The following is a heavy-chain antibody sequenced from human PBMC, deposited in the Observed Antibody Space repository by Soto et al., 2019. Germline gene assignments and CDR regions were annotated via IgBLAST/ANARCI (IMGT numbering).Heavy chain of an antibody. CDR3: ARGDDSSPVSGWGYYYYYGMDV. CDR2: ISSSSSTI. J-gene: IGHJ6*02. CDR1: GFTFSSYS. V-gene: IGHV3-48*02. D-gene: IGHD6-13*01. Sequence: GGSLRLSCAASGFTFSSYSMNWVRQAPGKGLEWVSYISSSSSTIYYADSVKGRFTISRDNAKNSLYLQMNSLRDEDTAVYYCARGDDSSPVSGWGYYYYYGMDVWGQGTTVTVSS.